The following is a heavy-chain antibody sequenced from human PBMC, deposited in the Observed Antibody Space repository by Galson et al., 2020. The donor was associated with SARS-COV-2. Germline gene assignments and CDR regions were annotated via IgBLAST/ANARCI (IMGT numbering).Heavy chain of an antibody. CDR1: GLTFSGSA. CDR2: IRSKANSYAP. J-gene: IGHJ4*02. D-gene: IGHD3-10*01. Sequence: GGSLRLSCAASGLTFSGSAMHWVRQASGKGLEWVGRIRSKANSYAPAYAASVKGRFTISRDDSKNTAYLQMNSLKTEDTAVYYCTRHGSAVNWGQGTLVTVSS. CDR3: TRHGSAVN. V-gene: IGHV3-73*01.